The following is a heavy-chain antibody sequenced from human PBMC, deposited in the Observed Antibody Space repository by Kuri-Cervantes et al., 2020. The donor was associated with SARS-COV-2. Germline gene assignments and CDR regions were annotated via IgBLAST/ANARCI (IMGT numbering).Heavy chain of an antibody. J-gene: IGHJ4*02. Sequence: ESLKISCAVSGGSISSGGYSWSWIRQPPGKGLEWIGSIYYSGSTYYNPSLKSRVTISVDTSKNQFSLKLSSVTAADTAVYYCARQSFMVRGGYFDYWGQGTLVTVSS. D-gene: IGHD3-10*01. CDR3: ARQSFMVRGGYFDY. CDR1: GGSISSGGYS. CDR2: IYYSGST. V-gene: IGHV4-39*01.